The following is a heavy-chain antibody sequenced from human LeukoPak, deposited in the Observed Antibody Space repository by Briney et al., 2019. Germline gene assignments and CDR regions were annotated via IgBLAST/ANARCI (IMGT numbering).Heavy chain of an antibody. J-gene: IGHJ3*02. CDR1: GFTFSDYY. CDR2: LYSDGTT. CDR3: ARDAYGDDALDI. D-gene: IGHD3-10*01. V-gene: IGHV3-66*01. Sequence: GGSLRLSCADSGFTFSDYYMSWIRQAPGKGLEWVSLLYSDGTTYYADSVKGRFTISRDNSKNTLFLQMNSLRAEDTAVYYCARDAYGDDALDIWGQGTMVTVSS.